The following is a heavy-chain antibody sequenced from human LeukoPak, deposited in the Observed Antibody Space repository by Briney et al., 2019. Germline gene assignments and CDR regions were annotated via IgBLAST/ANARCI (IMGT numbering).Heavy chain of an antibody. V-gene: IGHV3-23*01. CDR3: ARVMRRGNYLDY. Sequence: GGSLRLSCAASGFTFSSYAMNWVRQAPEKGLEWVSGISGSGGSTFYADSVKGRFTIARDNVKNSLYLQMNSLRAEDTAMYYCARVMRRGNYLDYWGQGTLATVSS. CDR2: ISGSGGST. J-gene: IGHJ4*02. CDR1: GFTFSSYA. D-gene: IGHD2-8*01.